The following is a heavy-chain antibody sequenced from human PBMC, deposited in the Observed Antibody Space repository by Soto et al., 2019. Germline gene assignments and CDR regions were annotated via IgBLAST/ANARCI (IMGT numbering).Heavy chain of an antibody. CDR3: GRGVGYDTNFDY. CDR1: GGSISSGDYY. CDR2: IYYSGST. D-gene: IGHD5-12*01. Sequence: PSETLSLTCTVSGGSISSGDYYWSWIRQPPGKGLEWIGYIYYSGSTYYNPSLKSRVTISVDTSKNQFSLKLSSVTAADTAVYYCGRGVGYDTNFDYWGQGTLVTVSS. J-gene: IGHJ4*02. V-gene: IGHV4-30-4*01.